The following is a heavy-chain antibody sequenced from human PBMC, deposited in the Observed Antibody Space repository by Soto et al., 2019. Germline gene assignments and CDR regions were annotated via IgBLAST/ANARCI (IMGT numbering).Heavy chain of an antibody. Sequence: EVQLVESGGGLVKPGGSLRLSYVASGFALSNYSMNWVRQAPGKGLEWVSSISSSSSYIYYADSVKGRFTISRDSAKNSLYLQMNSLRPEDTARYYCAKATIVATMDVWGQGTTVTVSS. D-gene: IGHD5-12*01. J-gene: IGHJ6*02. CDR1: GFALSNYS. V-gene: IGHV3-21*01. CDR3: AKATIVATMDV. CDR2: ISSSSSYI.